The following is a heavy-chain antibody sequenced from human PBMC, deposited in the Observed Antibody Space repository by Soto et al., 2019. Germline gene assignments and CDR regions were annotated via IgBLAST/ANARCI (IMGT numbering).Heavy chain of an antibody. V-gene: IGHV3-53*01. CDR1: GSTISNNY. CDR2: IYIIGPK. D-gene: IGHD1-26*01. Sequence: GGSLRLSCAASGSTISNNYINWVRQAPGKGLEWVSVIYIIGPKYYADSVKGRLTISRDNSKNTLYLQMNSLRVDDTAVYYCARAPPPPEWELLPGAFDVWGLGTMVTVSS. CDR3: ARAPPPPEWELLPGAFDV. J-gene: IGHJ3*01.